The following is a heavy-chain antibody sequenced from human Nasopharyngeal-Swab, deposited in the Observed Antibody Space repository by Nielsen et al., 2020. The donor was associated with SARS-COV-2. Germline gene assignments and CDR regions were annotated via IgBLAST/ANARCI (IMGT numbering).Heavy chain of an antibody. CDR1: GGSISSYY. D-gene: IGHD5-12*01. Sequence: SETLSLTCTVSGGSISSYYWSWIRQPPGKGLEWIGYIYYSGSTNYNPSLKSRVTISVDTSKNQFSLKLSSVTAADTAVYYCARSRWLRGNFDYWGQGTLVTLSS. V-gene: IGHV4-59*01. J-gene: IGHJ4*02. CDR2: IYYSGST. CDR3: ARSRWLRGNFDY.